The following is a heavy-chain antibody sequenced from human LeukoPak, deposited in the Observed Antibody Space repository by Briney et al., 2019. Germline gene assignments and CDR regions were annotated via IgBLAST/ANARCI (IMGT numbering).Heavy chain of an antibody. CDR3: ARGRVTMVRGVISVYYFDY. J-gene: IGHJ4*02. CDR1: GFTFSNFE. Sequence: GGSLRLSCAASGFTFSNFEFNWVRQAPGKGLEWVSYISGTGSTMYYADSVKGRFTISRDDAKNSLSLQMKSLRADDTAVYYCARGRVTMVRGVISVYYFDYWGQGTLVTVSS. V-gene: IGHV3-48*03. CDR2: ISGTGSTM. D-gene: IGHD3-10*01.